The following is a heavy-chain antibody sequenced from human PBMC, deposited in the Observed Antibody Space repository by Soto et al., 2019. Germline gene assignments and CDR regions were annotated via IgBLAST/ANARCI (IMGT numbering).Heavy chain of an antibody. Sequence: QMQLVQSGPDVKKPGTSVKVSCKASGFTFTNSAVQWVRQARGQRLEWIGWIVVGSGDPNYAQKFQERVTLTRDMSTSTAYMETRGLTSEDTAVDYCALPGYMCANAYDIWGQGTLVTVSS. V-gene: IGHV1-58*01. CDR3: ALPGYMCANAYDI. J-gene: IGHJ3*02. D-gene: IGHD5-12*01. CDR1: GFTFTNSA. CDR2: IVVGSGDP.